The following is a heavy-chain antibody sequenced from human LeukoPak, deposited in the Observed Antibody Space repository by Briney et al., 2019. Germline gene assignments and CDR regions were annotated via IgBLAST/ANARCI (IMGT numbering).Heavy chain of an antibody. D-gene: IGHD4-17*01. CDR3: AMHDYGDYRFDY. CDR1: GVTFTSYA. J-gene: IGHJ4*02. Sequence: SVKFSCNASGVTFTSYAISWVRQAPGQGLEWMGGIIPIFGTANYAQKFQGRVTITPDESTSTAYMELSSLRSEDTAVYYCAMHDYGDYRFDYWGQGTLVTVSS. CDR2: IIPIFGTA. V-gene: IGHV1-69*01.